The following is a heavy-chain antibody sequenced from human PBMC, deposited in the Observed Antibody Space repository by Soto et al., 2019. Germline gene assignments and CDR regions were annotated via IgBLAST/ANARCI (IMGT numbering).Heavy chain of an antibody. D-gene: IGHD1-1*01. Sequence: PGGSLRLSCAASGFTFDDYGMSWVRQAPGKGLEWVSGINWNGGSTGYADSVKGRFTISRDNAKNSLCLQMNSLRAEDTALYYCAREGRGTTGVNYYYGMDVWGQGTTVTVSS. CDR2: INWNGGST. CDR3: AREGRGTTGVNYYYGMDV. CDR1: GFTFDDYG. J-gene: IGHJ6*02. V-gene: IGHV3-20*04.